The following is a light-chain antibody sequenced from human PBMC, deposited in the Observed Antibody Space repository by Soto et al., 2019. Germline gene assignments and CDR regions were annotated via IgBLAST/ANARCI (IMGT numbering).Light chain of an antibody. CDR1: QSVSSNS. Sequence: EIVLTQSPGTLSLSPGDRATLSCRASQSVSSNSLAWYQQKPGQAPRLLIYLASIRATGIPDRFSVSGSGSGFTFTINRLEAEDFAVYYCQQYGSSPRTFGQGTKVEVK. CDR2: LAS. J-gene: IGKJ1*01. CDR3: QQYGSSPRT. V-gene: IGKV3-20*01.